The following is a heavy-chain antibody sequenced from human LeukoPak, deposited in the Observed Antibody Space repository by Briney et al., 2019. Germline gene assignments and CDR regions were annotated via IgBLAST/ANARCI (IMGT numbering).Heavy chain of an antibody. J-gene: IGHJ4*02. CDR3: AKDIGYYGSGLFDY. V-gene: IGHV3-9*03. Sequence: GESLTLSCAASGFTFDNYYMHWVRQAPGKGLEWVSYISWNGGSIGNADSVKGRFTISRDNAKNSLYLQMNSPRAEDMALYYCAKDIGYYGSGLFDYWGQGTVVTVSS. D-gene: IGHD3-10*01. CDR2: ISWNGGSI. CDR1: GFTFDNYY.